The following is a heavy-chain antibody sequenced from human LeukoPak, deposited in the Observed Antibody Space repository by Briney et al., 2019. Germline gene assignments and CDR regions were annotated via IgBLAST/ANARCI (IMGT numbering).Heavy chain of an antibody. CDR3: ARVGDYYDSNFDY. Sequence: GASVKVSCKASGYTFTGYYMHWVRQATGQGLEWMGWMNPNSGNTGYAQKFQGRVTMTRNTSISTAYMELSSLRSEDTAVYYCARVGDYYDSNFDYWGQGTLVTVSS. D-gene: IGHD3-22*01. CDR2: MNPNSGNT. CDR1: GYTFTGYY. V-gene: IGHV1-8*02. J-gene: IGHJ4*02.